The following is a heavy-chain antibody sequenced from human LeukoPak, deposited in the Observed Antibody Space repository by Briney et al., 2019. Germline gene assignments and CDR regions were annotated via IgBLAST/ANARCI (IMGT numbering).Heavy chain of an antibody. CDR3: AREGGYCSSASCYGFGFDY. CDR1: GYSFTSYG. CDR2: ISTYTGNT. Sequence: ASVKVSCKASGYSFTSYGISWVRQAPGQGLEWMGWISTYTGNTNYAQRFQGRVTMTTDTSTNTVHMELRSLRSDDTAVYYCAREGGYCSSASCYGFGFDYWGQGTLVTVSS. V-gene: IGHV1-18*01. J-gene: IGHJ4*02. D-gene: IGHD2-2*01.